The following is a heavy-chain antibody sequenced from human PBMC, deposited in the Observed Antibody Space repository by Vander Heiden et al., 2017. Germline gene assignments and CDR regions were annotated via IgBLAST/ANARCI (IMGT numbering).Heavy chain of an antibody. CDR2: ISGSGGSR. J-gene: IGHJ4*02. CDR1: GFTFSTSA. V-gene: IGHV3-23*01. Sequence: EVQLLQSGGGLVQPGGSLRLSCAASGFTFSTSAMSWVRQAPGKGVEWVAGISGSGGSRYYADSVQGRFTISRDNSKNTLYLQMNSLRAEDTAVYYCAKDSNYGSGSYYEGWGQGTLVTVSS. CDR3: AKDSNYGSGSYYEG. D-gene: IGHD3-10*01.